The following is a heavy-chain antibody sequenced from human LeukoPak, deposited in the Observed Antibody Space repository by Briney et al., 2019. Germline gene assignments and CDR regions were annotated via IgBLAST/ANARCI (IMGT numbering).Heavy chain of an antibody. Sequence: SETLSLTCTVSGDSISRSSDYWGWIRQPPGKGLEWIGEINHSGSTNYNPSLKSRVTISVDTSKNQFSLKLSSVTAADTAVYYCARGAPRSWINNSLSRMYYMDVWGKGTTVTVSS. J-gene: IGHJ6*03. D-gene: IGHD5-24*01. CDR3: ARGAPRSWINNSLSRMYYMDV. V-gene: IGHV4-39*07. CDR2: INHSGST. CDR1: GDSISRSSDY.